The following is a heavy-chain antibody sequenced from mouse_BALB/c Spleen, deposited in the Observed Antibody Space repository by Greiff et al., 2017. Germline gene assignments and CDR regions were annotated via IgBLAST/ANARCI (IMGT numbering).Heavy chain of an antibody. Sequence: EVQLVESGGGLVKPGGSLKLSCAASGFTFSSYAMSWVRQSPEKRLEWVAEISSGGSYTYYPDTVTGRFTISRDNAKNTLYLEMSSLRSEDTAMYYCARGLLPYYFDYWGQGTTLTVSS. J-gene: IGHJ2*01. CDR1: GFTFSSYA. D-gene: IGHD1-1*01. CDR3: ARGLLPYYFDY. V-gene: IGHV5-9-4*01. CDR2: ISSGGSYT.